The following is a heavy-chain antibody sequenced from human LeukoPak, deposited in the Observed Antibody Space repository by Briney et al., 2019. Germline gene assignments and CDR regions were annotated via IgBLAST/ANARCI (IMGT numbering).Heavy chain of an antibody. V-gene: IGHV1-46*01. D-gene: IGHD3-22*01. J-gene: IGHJ4*02. CDR1: GYTFTSHY. Sequence: GASVTVSCKASGYTFTSHYMHWVRQAPGQGLEWMGLINPSGGSTSYAQKFQGRVTMTRDTSTSTVYMEMSSLRSEDTAVYYCARGWSYDSSGYYYLAYWGQGTLVTVSS. CDR3: ARGWSYDSSGYYYLAY. CDR2: INPSGGST.